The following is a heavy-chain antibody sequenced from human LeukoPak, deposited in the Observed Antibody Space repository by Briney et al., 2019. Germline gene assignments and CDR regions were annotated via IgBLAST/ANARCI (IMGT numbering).Heavy chain of an antibody. Sequence: PSETLSLTCTVSGGSISSSSYYWGWIRQPPGKGLEWIGSIYYSGSTYYSPSLKSRVTISVDTSKNQFSLKLSSVTAADTAVYYCARPNIRYCSGGARSNDGSDYWGQGTLVTVSS. V-gene: IGHV4-39*07. CDR1: GGSISSSSYY. D-gene: IGHD2-15*01. CDR3: ARPNIRYCSGGARSNDGSDY. J-gene: IGHJ4*02. CDR2: IYYSGST.